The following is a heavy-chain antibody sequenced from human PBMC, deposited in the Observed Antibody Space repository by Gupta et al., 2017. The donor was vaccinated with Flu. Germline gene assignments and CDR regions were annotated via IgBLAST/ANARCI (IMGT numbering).Heavy chain of an antibody. Sequence: EVQLLESGGGLVQPGGSLRLSCAASGFTFSSYAMSWVGQAPGKGLEWTSDISGSGGRTYDADAVKGRFTISRDNAKNTLYLQMNRLGAEDTAVYYSAKDPHRRSGAFVIGGQVTMVTVSS. CDR1: GFTFSSYA. CDR2: ISGSGGRT. J-gene: IGHJ3*02. V-gene: IGHV3-23*01. CDR3: AKDPHRRSGAFVI.